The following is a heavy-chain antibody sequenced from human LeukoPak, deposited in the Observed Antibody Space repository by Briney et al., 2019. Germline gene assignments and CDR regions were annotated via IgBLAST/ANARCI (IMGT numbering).Heavy chain of an antibody. J-gene: IGHJ3*02. CDR1: GFTFSSYG. Sequence: GRSLRLSRAASGFTFSSYGMHWVRQAPGKGLEWVAVISYDGSNKYYADSVKGRFTISRDNSKNTLYLQMNSLRAEDTAVYYCARSYSDAFDIWGQGTMVTVSS. V-gene: IGHV3-30*03. D-gene: IGHD1-26*01. CDR2: ISYDGSNK. CDR3: ARSYSDAFDI.